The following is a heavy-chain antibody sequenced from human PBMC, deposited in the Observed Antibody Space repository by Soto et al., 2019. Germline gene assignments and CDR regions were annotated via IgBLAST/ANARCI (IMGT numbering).Heavy chain of an antibody. CDR2: IYHSGST. Sequence: PSETLPLTCAVSGGSISSSNWWSWVRQPPGKGLEWIGEIYHSGSTNYNPSLRSRVTISLDKSKNQFSLKLSSVTAADTAVYYCASGYYESSDYFVGSPIFDYWGQGSLVTVS. CDR1: GGSISSSNW. V-gene: IGHV4-4*02. J-gene: IGHJ4*02. CDR3: ASGYYESSDYFVGSPIFDY. D-gene: IGHD3-22*01.